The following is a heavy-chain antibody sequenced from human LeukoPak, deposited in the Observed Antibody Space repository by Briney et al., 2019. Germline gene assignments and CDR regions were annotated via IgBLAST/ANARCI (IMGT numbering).Heavy chain of an antibody. CDR2: IKHAGSEE. CDR1: GFTLSTYW. D-gene: IGHD5-12*01. CDR3: ARIKQLRLPATFDY. V-gene: IGHV3-7*01. J-gene: IGHJ4*02. Sequence: GGSLRLSCTASGFTLSTYWMSWVRQAPGKGLEWVANIKHAGSEEYYVDSVKGRFTISRDNTKTSLYLQMNSLRAEDTAVYFCARIKQLRLPATFDYWGQGTLVTVSS.